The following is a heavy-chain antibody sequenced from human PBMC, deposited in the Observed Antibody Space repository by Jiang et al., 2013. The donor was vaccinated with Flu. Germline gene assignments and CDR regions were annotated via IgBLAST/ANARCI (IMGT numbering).Heavy chain of an antibody. J-gene: IGHJ5*02. D-gene: IGHD3-10*01. V-gene: IGHV4-39*01. CDR3: ARPHISWVGFGDKRGTECNWFDP. Sequence: EWIGSIYYSGSTYYNPSLKSRVTISVDTSKNQFSLKLSSVTAADTAVYYCARPHISWVGFGDKRGTECNWFDPWGQGTLVTVSS. CDR2: IYYSGST.